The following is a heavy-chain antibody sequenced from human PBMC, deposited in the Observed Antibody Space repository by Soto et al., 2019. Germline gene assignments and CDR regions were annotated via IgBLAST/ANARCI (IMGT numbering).Heavy chain of an antibody. CDR1: GFVFNNYG. CDR3: TREVAMPTGVGVGY. V-gene: IGHV3-30*03. D-gene: IGHD2-21*01. CDR2: ILNDGCKK. Sequence: PGGSLRLSCAASGFVFNNYGMHWVRQAPGKGLEWVAPILNDGCKKFYGDSVKGRFTISRDNSENNVYLQMTSLRPDDTAVYYCTREVAMPTGVGVGYWGLGALVTVSS. J-gene: IGHJ4*02.